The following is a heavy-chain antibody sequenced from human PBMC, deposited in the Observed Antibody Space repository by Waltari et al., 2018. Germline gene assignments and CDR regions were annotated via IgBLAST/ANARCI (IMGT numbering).Heavy chain of an antibody. CDR1: GDSMSSPYW. CDR3: ARDRGRGLYLDS. CDR2: VYGGGKT. J-gene: IGHJ4*02. Sequence: QLQESGPGLVRPSGTLSLTCAVSGDSMSSPYWWSWVRQSPGNGLEWIGQVYGGGKTNYNPSFASRVTVELDTYNKKFSLKRTSATAADTAVYYCARDRGRGLYLDSWGPG. D-gene: IGHD2-15*01. V-gene: IGHV4-4*02.